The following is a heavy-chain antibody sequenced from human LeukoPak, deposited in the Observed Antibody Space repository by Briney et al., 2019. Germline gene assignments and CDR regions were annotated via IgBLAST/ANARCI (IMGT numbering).Heavy chain of an antibody. CDR3: AREVGYCSTTTCYTARLFDY. Sequence: SETLSLTCTVSGGSISSGSYYWSWIRQPAGKGLEWIGHIYTSGSTNNNPSLKNRVTISIDTSRNQFSLNLSSVTAADTAVYYCAREVGYCSTTTCYTARLFDYWGQGTLVTVSS. CDR2: IYTSGST. CDR1: GGSISSGSYY. J-gene: IGHJ4*02. V-gene: IGHV4-61*09. D-gene: IGHD2-2*02.